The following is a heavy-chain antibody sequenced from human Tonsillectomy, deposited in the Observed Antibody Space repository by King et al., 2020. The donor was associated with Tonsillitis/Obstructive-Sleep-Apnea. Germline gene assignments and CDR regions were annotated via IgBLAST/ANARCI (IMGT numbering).Heavy chain of an antibody. Sequence: QLVQSGSELKKPGASVKVSCKASGYTFVDYAMNWVRQAPGQGLEWMGWINTNTGNPTYGQGFTGRFVFSLDTSLSTAYLQISSLKAEDTAVYYCARGAGDFWSGPINWFDPWGQGTLVTVSS. J-gene: IGHJ5*02. D-gene: IGHD3-3*01. CDR2: INTNTGNP. CDR3: ARGAGDFWSGPINWFDP. V-gene: IGHV7-4-1*02. CDR1: GYTFVDYA.